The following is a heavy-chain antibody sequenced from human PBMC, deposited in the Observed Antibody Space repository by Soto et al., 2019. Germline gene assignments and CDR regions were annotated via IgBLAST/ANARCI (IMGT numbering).Heavy chain of an antibody. J-gene: IGHJ3*01. Sequence: PSETLSLTSAVPGFFISSGNYWGWIRKPPGKGLEWIGSIFHGGNTYYNPSLKSRVTISVDMSKNQFSLKLNSVTAADTAVYYCARARWYDAFDVWGQGTVVTVSS. CDR1: GFFISSGNY. CDR3: ARARWYDAFDV. D-gene: IGHD2-15*01. V-gene: IGHV4-38-2*01. CDR2: IFHGGNT.